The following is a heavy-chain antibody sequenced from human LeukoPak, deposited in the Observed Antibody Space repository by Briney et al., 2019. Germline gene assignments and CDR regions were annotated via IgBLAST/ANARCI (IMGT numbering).Heavy chain of an antibody. CDR3: TTPNRVLWFGGLLDDY. CDR1: GFTFSNAW. Sequence: GGSLRLSCAASGFTFSNAWMSWVRQAPGKGLEWVGRIKGKTDGGTTDYAAPVKGRFTISRDDSKNTLYLQMNSLKTEDTAVYYCTTPNRVLWFGGLLDDYWGQGTLVTVSS. CDR2: IKGKTDGGTT. D-gene: IGHD3-10*01. V-gene: IGHV3-15*01. J-gene: IGHJ4*02.